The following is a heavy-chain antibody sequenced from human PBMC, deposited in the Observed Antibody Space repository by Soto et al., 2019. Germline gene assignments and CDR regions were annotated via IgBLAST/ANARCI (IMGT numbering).Heavy chain of an antibody. V-gene: IGHV3-33*01. J-gene: IGHJ6*02. D-gene: IGHD3-3*01. Sequence: QVQLVESGGGVAQPGRSLRLSCAASGFTFSSYGMHWVRQAPGKGLEWVAVIWYDGSNKYYADSVKGRFTISRDNSKNTLYLQMNSLRAEDTAVYYCARALPHYDFWSGYYLIYGMDVWGQGTTVTVSS. CDR1: GFTFSSYG. CDR3: ARALPHYDFWSGYYLIYGMDV. CDR2: IWYDGSNK.